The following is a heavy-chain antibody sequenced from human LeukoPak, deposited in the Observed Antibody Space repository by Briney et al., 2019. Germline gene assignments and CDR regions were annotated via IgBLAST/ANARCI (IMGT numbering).Heavy chain of an antibody. D-gene: IGHD3-3*01. CDR1: GYTFTSYG. J-gene: IGHJ4*02. CDR3: ARLERFPSTRQENDY. V-gene: IGHV7-4-1*02. CDR2: INTNTGNP. Sequence: WASVKVSCKASGYTFTSYGISWVRQAPGQGLEWMGWINTNTGNPAYAQGFTGRFVFSLDTSVSTAYLQISSLKAEDTAVYYCARLERFPSTRQENDYWGQGTLVTVSS.